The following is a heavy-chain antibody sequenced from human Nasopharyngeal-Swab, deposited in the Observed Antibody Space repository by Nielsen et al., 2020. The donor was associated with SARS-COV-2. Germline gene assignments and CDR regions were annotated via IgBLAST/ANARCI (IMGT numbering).Heavy chain of an antibody. CDR3: ARDVGGRDNY. D-gene: IGHD2-15*01. CDR2: IDTDGTTT. Sequence: GESLKISCAASGFSFRSYWMHWVRQVPGEGLVWVSRIDTDGTTTNYADSVRGRFTISRDNAKNTLYPQMNSLRAEDTAVYYCARDVGGRDNYWGQGALVTVSS. J-gene: IGHJ4*02. CDR1: GFSFRSYW. V-gene: IGHV3-74*01.